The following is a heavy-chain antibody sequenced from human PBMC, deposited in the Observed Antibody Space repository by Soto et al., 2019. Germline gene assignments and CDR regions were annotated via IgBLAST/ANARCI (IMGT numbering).Heavy chain of an antibody. J-gene: IGHJ4*02. Sequence: CLRLSCTACGFSFGDYSMNWVRQAPGKGLEWVGFIRSKAYGGTPEYAASVKGRFTISRDDSKSSAYLQMNSLQAEDTAIYFCSPSGKAVPNHYLDYCGQRTLVTVSS. D-gene: IGHD2-15*01. CDR1: GFSFGDYS. CDR3: SPSGKAVPNHYLDY. CDR2: IRSKAYGGTP. V-gene: IGHV3-49*02.